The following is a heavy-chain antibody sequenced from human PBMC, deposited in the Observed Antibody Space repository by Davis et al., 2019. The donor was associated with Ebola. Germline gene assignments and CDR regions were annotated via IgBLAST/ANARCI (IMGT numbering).Heavy chain of an antibody. J-gene: IGHJ4*02. V-gene: IGHV1-18*04. Sequence: ASVPVSCKASGYTFTNYGITWVRQAPGQGLEWMGWINPHNGNTNYAQNVQGRVIMTSDTATTTAYMEVGSLRSDDTAVYYCARAQFPTTSDHWGQGPLVTVSS. CDR1: GYTFTNYG. CDR2: INPHNGNT. CDR3: ARAQFPTTSDH. D-gene: IGHD1-1*01.